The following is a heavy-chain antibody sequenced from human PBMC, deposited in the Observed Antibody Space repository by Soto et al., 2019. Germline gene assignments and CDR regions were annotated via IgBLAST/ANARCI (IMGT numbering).Heavy chain of an antibody. Sequence: GGSLRLSCAASGFTFSSYSMNWVRQAPGKGLEWVSYISSSSSTIYYADSVKGRFTISRDNAKNSLYLQMNSLRDEDTAVYACARAGYYYGSGSYYIRLWAVRDYYYYGMDVWGQGTTVTVSS. D-gene: IGHD3-10*01. J-gene: IGHJ6*02. CDR3: ARAGYYYGSGSYYIRLWAVRDYYYYGMDV. V-gene: IGHV3-48*02. CDR1: GFTFSSYS. CDR2: ISSSSSTI.